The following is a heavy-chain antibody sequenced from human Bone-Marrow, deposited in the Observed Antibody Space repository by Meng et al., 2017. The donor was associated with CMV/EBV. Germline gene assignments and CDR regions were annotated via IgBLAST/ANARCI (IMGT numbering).Heavy chain of an antibody. CDR1: GFTFSSYA. CDR2: ISSSSSYI. D-gene: IGHD2-15*01. Sequence: GESLKISCAASGFTFSSYAMHWVRQAPGKGLEWVSSISSSSSYIYYADSLKGRFTISRDNAKNPLYLQMNSLRAEDTAVYYCAISSVVVVAADFDYWGRGTLVTVYS. J-gene: IGHJ4*02. CDR3: AISSVVVVAADFDY. V-gene: IGHV3-21*01.